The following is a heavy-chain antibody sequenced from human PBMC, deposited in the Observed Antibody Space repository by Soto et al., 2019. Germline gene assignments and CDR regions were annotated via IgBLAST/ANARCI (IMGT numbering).Heavy chain of an antibody. V-gene: IGHV3-30-3*01. J-gene: IGHJ4*02. D-gene: IGHD1-26*01. CDR3: ARDLAVGPFDY. Sequence: HPGGSLRLSCAASGFTFSSYAMHWVRQAPGKGLEWVAVISYDGSNKYYADSVKGRFTISRDNSKNTLYLQMNSLRAEDTAVYYCARDLAVGPFDYWGQGTLVTVSS. CDR1: GFTFSSYA. CDR2: ISYDGSNK.